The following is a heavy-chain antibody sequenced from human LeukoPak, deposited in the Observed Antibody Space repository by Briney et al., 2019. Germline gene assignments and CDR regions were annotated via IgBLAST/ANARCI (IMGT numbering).Heavy chain of an antibody. Sequence: GGSLRLSCAASGFTFSSYSMNWVRQAPGKGLEWVSYISSSSSTIYCADSVKGRFTISRDNAKNSLYLQMNSLRDEDTAVYYCAGKGLLPPYYYGMDVWGQGTTVTVSS. CDR3: AGKGLLPPYYYGMDV. V-gene: IGHV3-48*02. CDR2: ISSSSSTI. J-gene: IGHJ6*02. D-gene: IGHD3-22*01. CDR1: GFTFSSYS.